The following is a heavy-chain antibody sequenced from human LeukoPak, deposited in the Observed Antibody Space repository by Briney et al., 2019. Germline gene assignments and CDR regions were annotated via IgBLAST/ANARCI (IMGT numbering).Heavy chain of an antibody. CDR1: GYTFSSYD. D-gene: IGHD2-15*01. J-gene: IGHJ5*02. Sequence: ASVKVSCKASGYTFSSYDINWVRQATGQGPEWMGWMNPNSGNTGYAQKFQGRVTMTRNTSISTAYMELSSLRSEDTAVYYCARGSRGPRNWFDPWGQGTLVTVSS. CDR2: MNPNSGNT. V-gene: IGHV1-8*01. CDR3: ARGSRGPRNWFDP.